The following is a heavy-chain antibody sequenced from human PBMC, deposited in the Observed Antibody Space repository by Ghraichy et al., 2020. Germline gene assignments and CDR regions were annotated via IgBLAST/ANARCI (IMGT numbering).Heavy chain of an antibody. Sequence: GESLNISCAASEFTFGSYDMSWVRQAPGKGLERVSAISGSGGSTYYADSVKGRFTVSRDNSKNTVYLQMYSLRAEDTAVYYCAKSRSPIYCGGGSCFSRGFDYWVQGIVVPVSS. CDR3: AKSRSPIYCGGGSCFSRGFDY. J-gene: IGHJ4*02. CDR2: ISGSGGST. D-gene: IGHD2-15*01. CDR1: EFTFGSYD. V-gene: IGHV3-23*01.